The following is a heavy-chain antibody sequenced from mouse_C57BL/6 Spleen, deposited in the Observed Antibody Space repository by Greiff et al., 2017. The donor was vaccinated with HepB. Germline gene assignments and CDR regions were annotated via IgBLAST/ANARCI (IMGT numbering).Heavy chain of an antibody. CDR2: IRNKANGDTT. D-gene: IGHD1-1*01. V-gene: IGHV7-3*01. CDR3: ARSLYYGSSYSVFAY. Sequence: EVKLVESGGGLVQPGGSLSLSCAASGFTFTDYYMSWVRQPPGKALEWLGFIRNKANGDTTEYSASVKGRFTISRDNSKSILYLQMNALRAEDSATYYCARSLYYGSSYSVFAYWGQGTLVTVSA. J-gene: IGHJ3*01. CDR1: GFTFTDYY.